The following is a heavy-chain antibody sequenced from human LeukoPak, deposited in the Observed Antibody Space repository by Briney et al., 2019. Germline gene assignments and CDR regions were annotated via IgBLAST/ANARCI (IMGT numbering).Heavy chain of an antibody. V-gene: IGHV3-21*01. CDR3: ARRVATANDAFDI. CDR1: GFSFSTYS. CDR2: ISSSSSYI. Sequence: GGSLRLSCAASGFSFSTYSMNWVRQAPGKGLEWVSSISSSSSYIYYADSVKGRFTISRDNAKNSLNFQMNSLRAEDTAVYYCARRVATANDAFDIWGKGTTVTVSS. D-gene: IGHD6-13*01. J-gene: IGHJ3*02.